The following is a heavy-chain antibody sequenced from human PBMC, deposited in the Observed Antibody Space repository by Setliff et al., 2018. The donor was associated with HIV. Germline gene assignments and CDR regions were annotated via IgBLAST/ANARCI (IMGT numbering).Heavy chain of an antibody. V-gene: IGHV3-43D*03. D-gene: IGHD3-16*01. CDR2: INWNGGRT. J-gene: IGHJ4*02. Sequence: PGGSLRLSCAASGFTFDDYAMYWVRQATGKALEWESLINWNGGRTFYSDSVKGRFTISRDNSENFLYLQMHSLRLADTAIDYCGKPTGSVLGTYYFDSWGQGTRVTVSS. CDR1: GFTFDDYA. CDR3: GKPTGSVLGTYYFDS.